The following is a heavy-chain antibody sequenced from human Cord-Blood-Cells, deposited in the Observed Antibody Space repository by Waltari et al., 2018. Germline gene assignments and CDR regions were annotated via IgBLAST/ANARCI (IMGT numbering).Heavy chain of an antibody. V-gene: IGHV4-30-4*01. J-gene: IGHJ4*02. D-gene: IGHD2-21*01. CDR3: ARGGLVSFVAFDY. CDR1: GGSISSGDYY. CDR2: IYYSGST. Sequence: QVQLQESGPGLVKPSQTLSLTCTVSGGSISSGDYYWSWISQPPGKGLEWIGYIYYSGSTYYNPSLKSRVTISVDTSKNQFSLKLSSVTAADTAVYYCARGGLVSFVAFDYWGQGTLVTVSS.